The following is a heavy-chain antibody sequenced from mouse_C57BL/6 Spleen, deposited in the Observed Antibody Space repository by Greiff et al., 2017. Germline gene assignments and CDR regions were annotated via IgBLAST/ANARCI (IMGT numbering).Heavy chain of an antibody. CDR2: INPNNGGT. Sequence: VQLQQSGPELVKPGASVKMSCKASGYTFTDYNMHWVKQSHGKSLEWIGYINPNNGGTSYNQKFKGKATLTVNKSSSTAYMELRSLTSEDSAVYYCARRNYGSSYFDYWGQGTTLTVSS. CDR3: ARRNYGSSYFDY. V-gene: IGHV1-22*01. D-gene: IGHD1-1*01. J-gene: IGHJ2*01. CDR1: GYTFTDYN.